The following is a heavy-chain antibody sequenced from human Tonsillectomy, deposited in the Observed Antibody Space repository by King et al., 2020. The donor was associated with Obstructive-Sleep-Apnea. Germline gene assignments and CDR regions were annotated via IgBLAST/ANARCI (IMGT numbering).Heavy chain of an antibody. CDR2: IYYSGNT. J-gene: IGHJ4*02. V-gene: IGHV4-30-4*01. CDR3: ARAPRWRPFDY. Sequence: QMQLQESGPGLVKPSQTLSLTCTVSGGSISSGDYYWSWIRQPPGKGLEWIGYIYYSGNTYYNPSLKSRFTISVDTSKNQFSLKLSSVTAADTAVYYCARAPRWRPFDYWGQGTLVTVSS. CDR1: GGSISSGDYY. D-gene: IGHD4-23*01.